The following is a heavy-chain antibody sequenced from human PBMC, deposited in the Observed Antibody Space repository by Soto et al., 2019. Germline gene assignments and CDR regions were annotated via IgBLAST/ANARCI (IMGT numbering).Heavy chain of an antibody. D-gene: IGHD6-19*01. Sequence: SETLSLTCAVSGGSISSGGYSWSWIRQPPGKGLEWIGYIYHSGSTNYNPSLKSRVTMSVDTSKNHFSLNLSSVTAADTAVYYCAREAGPDRWFDPWGQGTLVTVSS. J-gene: IGHJ5*02. V-gene: IGHV4-30-2*01. CDR2: IYHSGST. CDR1: GGSISSGGYS. CDR3: AREAGPDRWFDP.